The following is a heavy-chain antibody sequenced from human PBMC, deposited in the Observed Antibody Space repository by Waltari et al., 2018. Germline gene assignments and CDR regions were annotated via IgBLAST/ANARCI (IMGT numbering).Heavy chain of an antibody. J-gene: IGHJ4*02. CDR3: ARQPPYGDYRDYFDY. V-gene: IGHV4-39*01. D-gene: IGHD4-17*01. CDR1: GDSISSSSYY. CDR2: IYYSGGT. Sequence: QLQLQESGPGLVKPSETLSLTCTVSGDSISSSSYYWGWIRQPPGKGLEWIGSIYYSGGTTINPALKSLVTISVDTSKKQFSLKLSSVTAADTAVYYCARQPPYGDYRDYFDYWGQGTLVTVSS.